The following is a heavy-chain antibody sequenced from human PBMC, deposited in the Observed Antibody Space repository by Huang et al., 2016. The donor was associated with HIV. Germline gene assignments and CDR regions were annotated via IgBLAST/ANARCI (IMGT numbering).Heavy chain of an antibody. V-gene: IGHV3-23*01. D-gene: IGHD3-9*01. J-gene: IGHJ3*02. CDR3: AKDRKGLLTGYQPAAFDI. CDR1: GFTFSSYA. CDR2: SNVSGGRT. Sequence: EVQLLESGGGSVQPGGSLRISCAASGFTFSSYAMNGVRQGPGKGLVWVSGSNVSGGRTQYDDSLKGRFTISRDNSKKTLYLQMNSLRAEDTAVYYCAKDRKGLLTGYQPAAFDIWGQGTMVTVSS.